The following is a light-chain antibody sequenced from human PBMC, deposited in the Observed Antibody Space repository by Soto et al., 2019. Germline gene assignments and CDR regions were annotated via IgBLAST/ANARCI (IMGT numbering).Light chain of an antibody. CDR3: MQSIEYPLT. V-gene: IGKV2D-29*01. J-gene: IGKJ4*01. Sequence: DIVLTQTPVSLSVTPGQPASMSCKSSQSLLHSDRKTYVYWYLQRAGQPPQVLIYEVSKRLSGVPDRFSGSGSGTDFTLIISRVEAEDFGVYYCMQSIEYPLTFGGGTKVQIE. CDR1: QSLLHSDRKTY. CDR2: EVS.